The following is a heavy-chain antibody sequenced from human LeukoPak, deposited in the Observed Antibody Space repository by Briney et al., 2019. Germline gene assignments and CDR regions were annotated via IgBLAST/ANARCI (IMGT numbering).Heavy chain of an antibody. CDR1: GYSISSGYY. Sequence: KPSETLSLTCAVSGYSISSGYYWGWIRQPPGKGLEWIGSIYHSGSTYYNPSLKSRVTISVDTSKNQFSLKLSSVTAADTAVYYCARRLYYYDSSGYYNAFDIWGQGTMVTVSS. CDR2: IYHSGST. J-gene: IGHJ3*02. D-gene: IGHD3-22*01. V-gene: IGHV4-38-2*01. CDR3: ARRLYYYDSSGYYNAFDI.